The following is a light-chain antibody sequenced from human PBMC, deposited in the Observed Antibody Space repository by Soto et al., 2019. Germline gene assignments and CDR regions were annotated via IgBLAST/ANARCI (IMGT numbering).Light chain of an antibody. CDR3: QQYNSYSPLT. Sequence: DIQMTQSPSTLPASVGYRFTITCRANQSISTWLAWYQQKPGKAPNLLIYKASRLETGVPSRFSGSGSGTEFTLTIRFLQPDDFATYYCQQYNSYSPLTFGGGTKVDIK. V-gene: IGKV1-5*03. J-gene: IGKJ4*01. CDR1: QSISTW. CDR2: KAS.